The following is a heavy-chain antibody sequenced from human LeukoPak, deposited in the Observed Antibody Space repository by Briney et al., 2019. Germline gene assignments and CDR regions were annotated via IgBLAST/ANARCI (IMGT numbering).Heavy chain of an antibody. J-gene: IGHJ4*02. CDR1: GGTFSSYA. V-gene: IGHV1-69*04. CDR3: AREGAVAGMIPDY. D-gene: IGHD6-19*01. Sequence: EASVKVSCKASGGTFSSYAISWVRQAPGQGLEWMGRIIPILGIANYAQKFQGRVTITADKSTSTAYMELSSLRSEDTAVYYCAREGAVAGMIPDYWGQGTLVTVSS. CDR2: IIPILGIA.